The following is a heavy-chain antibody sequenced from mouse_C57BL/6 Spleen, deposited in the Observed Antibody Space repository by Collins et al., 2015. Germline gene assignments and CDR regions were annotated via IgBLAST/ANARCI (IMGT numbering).Heavy chain of an antibody. CDR2: ISYGGSN. CDR3: ARVESSYAMDY. V-gene: IGHV3-6*01. CDR1: GYSITSGYY. Sequence: DVQLQESGPGLVKPSQSLSLTCSVTGYSITSGYYWNWIRQFPGNKLEWMGYISYGGSNNYNPSLKNRISITRDTSKNQFFLKLNSVTTEDTATYYCARVESSYAMDYWGQGTSVTVSS. J-gene: IGHJ4*01.